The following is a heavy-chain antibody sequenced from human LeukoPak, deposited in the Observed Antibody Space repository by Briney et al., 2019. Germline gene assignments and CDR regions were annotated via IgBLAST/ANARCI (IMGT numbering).Heavy chain of an antibody. D-gene: IGHD5-12*01. CDR1: GFTPTSYA. CDR2: ISGSGGST. J-gene: IGHJ4*02. CDR3: AKARYSGYDAHYFDY. Sequence: GGSLRLSSAASGFTPTSYAMSCVRQAPGTRLEWVSAISGSGGSTYYADSVKGRFTISRDNSKNTLYLQMNSLRAEDTAVYYCAKARYSGYDAHYFDYWGQGTLVTVSS. V-gene: IGHV3-23*01.